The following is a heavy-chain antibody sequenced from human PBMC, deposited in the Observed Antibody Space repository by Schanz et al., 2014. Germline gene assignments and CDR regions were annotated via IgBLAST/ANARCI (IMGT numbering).Heavy chain of an antibody. D-gene: IGHD6-13*01. CDR2: INVYNGDT. Sequence: QVQLXXXXXEVKKPGASXKVSCXXSGYTXXSYGISWVRQAPGQGLEWMGWINVYNGDTKFAKTFQDRVTLTTDTSTSTAYMELRSLRSDDTAVYYCARNIIATARAYDIWGQGTMVTVSS. CDR1: GYTXXSYG. J-gene: IGHJ3*02. V-gene: IGHV1-18*04. CDR3: ARNIIATARAYDI.